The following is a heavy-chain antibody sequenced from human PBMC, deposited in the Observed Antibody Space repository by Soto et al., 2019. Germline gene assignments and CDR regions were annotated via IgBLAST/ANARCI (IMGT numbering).Heavy chain of an antibody. CDR2: IIPIFGTA. D-gene: IGHD3-10*01. CDR3: ARDNYGSGRPADYYFDY. J-gene: IGHJ4*02. V-gene: IGHV1-69*13. Sequence: SVKVSCKASGGTFSSYAISWVRQAPGQGLEWMGGIIPIFGTANYAQKFQGRVTITADESTSTAYMELSSLRSEDTAVYYCARDNYGSGRPADYYFDYWGQGTLVTVSS. CDR1: GGTFSSYA.